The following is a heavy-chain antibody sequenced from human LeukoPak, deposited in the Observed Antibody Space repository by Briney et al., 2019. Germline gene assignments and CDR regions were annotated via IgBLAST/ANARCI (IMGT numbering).Heavy chain of an antibody. CDR2: INPNSGGT. J-gene: IGHJ4*02. CDR1: GYTFTGYY. CDR3: ARYSSSSGIFDY. V-gene: IGHV1-2*02. Sequence: ASVKVSCKASGYTFTGYYMHWVRQAPGQGPEWMGWINPNSGGTNYAQKFQGRVTMTRDTSISTAYMELSRLRSDDTAVYYCARYSSSSGIFDYWGQGTLVTVSS. D-gene: IGHD6-6*01.